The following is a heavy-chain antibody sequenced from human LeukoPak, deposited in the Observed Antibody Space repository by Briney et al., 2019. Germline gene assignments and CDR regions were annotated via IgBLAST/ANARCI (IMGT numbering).Heavy chain of an antibody. CDR3: ARHGGTYYDSSGYSVAYNWFDP. CDR1: GGSFSGYY. V-gene: IGHV4-39*01. Sequence: PSETLSLTCAVYGGSFSGYYWGWIRQPPGKGLEWIGSIYYSGSTYYNPSLKSRVTISVDTSKNQFSLKLSSVTAADTAVYYCARHGGTYYDSSGYSVAYNWFDPWGQGTLVTVSS. J-gene: IGHJ5*02. CDR2: IYYSGST. D-gene: IGHD3-22*01.